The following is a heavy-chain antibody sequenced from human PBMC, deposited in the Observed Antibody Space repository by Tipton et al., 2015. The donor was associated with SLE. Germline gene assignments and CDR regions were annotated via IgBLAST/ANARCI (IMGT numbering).Heavy chain of an antibody. CDR2: INHSGST. CDR3: ARDLGLYCSRTSCYGDNYFRY. D-gene: IGHD2-2*01. J-gene: IGHJ4*02. CDR1: GGSFSVYH. Sequence: TLSLTCAVYGGSFSVYHWTWIRQPPGKGLEWIGEINHSGSTKYNPSLKSRVTMSVDTSKNQFSLRLNPVTAADTAVYYCARDLGLYCSRTSCYGDNYFRYWGQGSLVTVSS. V-gene: IGHV4-34*01.